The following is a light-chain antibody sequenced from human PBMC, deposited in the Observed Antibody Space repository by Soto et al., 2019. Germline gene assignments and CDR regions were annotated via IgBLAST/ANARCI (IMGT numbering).Light chain of an antibody. CDR1: ESITNSY. Sequence: EIVLTQSPGTLSLSPGERVTLSCRASESITNSYVAWYQQKAGQAPRRLIFGASNRAAGIPDRFSGSGSGTDFSLTISTLEPEDFAVYYCEQYGSSPSTFGQGTKLDI. CDR2: GAS. J-gene: IGKJ2*01. V-gene: IGKV3-20*01. CDR3: EQYGSSPST.